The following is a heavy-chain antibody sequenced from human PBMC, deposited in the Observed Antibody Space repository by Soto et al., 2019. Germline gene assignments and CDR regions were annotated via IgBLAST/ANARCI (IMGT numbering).Heavy chain of an antibody. CDR3: ARGGRVERATEDYYFYGVDV. J-gene: IGHJ6*02. V-gene: IGHV1-2*02. D-gene: IGHD6-6*01. Sequence: QVQLVQSGAEVKKPGASVKVSCKASGSTFTGYYIHWVRQAPGQGLEWMGWINPNSGATNYPQQFQGRVTMTRDTSISTAYMELGSLGSDDTAVYYCARGGRVERATEDYYFYGVDVWGQGTTVTVS. CDR2: INPNSGAT. CDR1: GSTFTGYY.